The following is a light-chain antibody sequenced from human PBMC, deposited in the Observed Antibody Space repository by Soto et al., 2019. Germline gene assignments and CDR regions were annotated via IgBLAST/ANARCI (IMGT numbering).Light chain of an antibody. CDR3: QQYKTWPLT. CDR1: QSVRNN. V-gene: IGKV3-15*01. Sequence: EVVMTQSPVTLSVSPGDRATLSCRASQSVRNNLAWYQQKPGQAPRLLIFDTYARATDIPVRFTGGGSGTEFTLTISSLQSEDSAVYYCQQYKTWPLTFGGGTKVEIK. CDR2: DTY. J-gene: IGKJ4*01.